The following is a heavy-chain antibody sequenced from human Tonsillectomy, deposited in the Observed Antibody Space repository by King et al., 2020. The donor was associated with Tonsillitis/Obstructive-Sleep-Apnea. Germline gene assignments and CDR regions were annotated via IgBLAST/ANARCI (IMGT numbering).Heavy chain of an antibody. CDR3: ARGRDIVVVPAAHFDY. D-gene: IGHD2-2*01. V-gene: IGHV4-34*01. Sequence: VQLQQWGAGLLKPSEPLSLTCAVYGGSFSGYYWSWIRQPPGKGLEWIGEINHSGSTNYNPSLKSRVTISVDTSNNQFSLKLSSVTAADTAVYYCARGRDIVVVPAAHFDYWGQGTLVTVSS. J-gene: IGHJ4*02. CDR1: GGSFSGYY. CDR2: INHSGST.